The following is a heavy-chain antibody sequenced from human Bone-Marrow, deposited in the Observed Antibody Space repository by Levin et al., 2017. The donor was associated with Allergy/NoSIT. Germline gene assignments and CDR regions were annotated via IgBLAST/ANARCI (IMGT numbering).Heavy chain of an antibody. Sequence: SETLSLTCDVSGVSIDTYHWWTWVRQPPGTGLQWIGEINQRGTATYNSSPRSRLLMSVDKSTNQFSLMVNSVTAADTAVYYCARINQASGFKNWFDPWGPGRLVAVS. J-gene: IGHJ5*02. CDR1: GVSIDTYHW. V-gene: IGHV4-4*02. CDR3: ARINQASGFKNWFDP. CDR2: INQRGTA. D-gene: IGHD6-25*01.